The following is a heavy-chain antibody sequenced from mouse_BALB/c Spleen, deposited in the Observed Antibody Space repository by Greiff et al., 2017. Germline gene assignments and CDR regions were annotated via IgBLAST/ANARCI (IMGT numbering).Heavy chain of an antibody. D-gene: IGHD2-1*01. CDR2: IWGDGST. J-gene: IGHJ2*01. V-gene: IGHV2-6-7*01. Sequence: VQLKESGPGLVAPSQSLSITCTVSGFSLTGYGVNWVRQPPGKGLEWLGMIWGDGSTDYNSALKSRLSISKDNSKSQVFLKMNSLQTDDTARYYCARVGNYLYYFDYWGQGTTLTVSS. CDR1: GFSLTGYG. CDR3: ARVGNYLYYFDY.